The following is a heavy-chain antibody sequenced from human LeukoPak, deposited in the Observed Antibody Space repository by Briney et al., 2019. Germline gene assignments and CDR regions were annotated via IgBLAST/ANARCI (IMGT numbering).Heavy chain of an antibody. D-gene: IGHD3-10*01. V-gene: IGHV4-34*01. J-gene: IGHJ3*02. Sequence: TSETLSLTCTVSGGSISNYYWSWIRQPPGEGLEWIGEINHSGSTDYNPSLKNRVTISVDTSNNQFSLKLSSVTAADTAVYYCARVPTLRITMVRGAWGTFDIWGQGTMVTVSS. CDR2: INHSGST. CDR1: GGSISNYY. CDR3: ARVPTLRITMVRGAWGTFDI.